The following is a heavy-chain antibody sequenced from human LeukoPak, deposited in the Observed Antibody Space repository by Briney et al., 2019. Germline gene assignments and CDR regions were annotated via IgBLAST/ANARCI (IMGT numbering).Heavy chain of an antibody. J-gene: IGHJ4*02. Sequence: GGSLRLSCAASKFTFSTSAMSWVRQAPGKGLEWVSAISGSGANTYYVDSVKGRFTISRDNSKNTLYLEMSSLRSDDTAVYYCVPESQTYYDIMTGYPNYYFDYWGQGTLVTVSS. CDR1: KFTFSTSA. CDR2: ISGSGANT. V-gene: IGHV3-23*01. CDR3: VPESQTYYDIMTGYPNYYFDY. D-gene: IGHD3-9*01.